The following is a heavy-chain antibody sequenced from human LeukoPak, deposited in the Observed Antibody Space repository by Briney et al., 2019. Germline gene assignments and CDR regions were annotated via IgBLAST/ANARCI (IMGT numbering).Heavy chain of an antibody. CDR1: GYTFTGYY. V-gene: IGHV1-2*04. Sequence: ASVKVSCKASGYTFTGYYMHWVRQAPGQGLEWMGWINPNSGGTNYAQKFQGWVTMTRDTSISTAYMELSRLRSDDTAVYYCARDREGYCTNGVCYTSYYYYMDVWGKGTTVTVSS. J-gene: IGHJ6*03. CDR3: ARDREGYCTNGVCYTSYYYYMDV. D-gene: IGHD2-8*01. CDR2: INPNSGGT.